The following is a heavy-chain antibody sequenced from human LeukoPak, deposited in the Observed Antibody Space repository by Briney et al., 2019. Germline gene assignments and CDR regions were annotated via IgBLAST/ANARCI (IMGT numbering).Heavy chain of an antibody. D-gene: IGHD3-10*01. CDR2: IIDSGDIT. CDR1: GFTFSSYA. J-gene: IGHJ4*02. CDR3: AKTPLLWFGESPDSYFDY. Sequence: GGSLRLSCEASGFTFSSYAMSWVRQAPGKGLEWVSGIIDSGDITYYANSVKGRFTISRDNSKNTLYLQMNSLRAEDTAVYYCAKTPLLWFGESPDSYFDYWGQGTLVTVSS. V-gene: IGHV3-23*01.